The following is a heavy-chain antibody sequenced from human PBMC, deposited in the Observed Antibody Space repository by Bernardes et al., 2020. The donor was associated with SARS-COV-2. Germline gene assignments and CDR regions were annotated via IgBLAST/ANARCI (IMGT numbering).Heavy chain of an antibody. V-gene: IGHV4-34*01. CDR3: ARAWDY. J-gene: IGHJ4*02. CDR1: GGSFSGYN. Sequence: SETLSLTCAVYGGSFSGYNWNWIRQPPGKGMEWIGEIDNSGRTRYNPSLTGRVTVSVDTSKSQFSLKLTSLTAADTAVYYCARAWDYWGQGTRVTVSS. CDR2: IDNSGRT.